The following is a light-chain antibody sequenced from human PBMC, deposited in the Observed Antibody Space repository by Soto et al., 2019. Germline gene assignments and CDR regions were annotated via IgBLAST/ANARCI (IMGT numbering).Light chain of an antibody. V-gene: IGKV3-20*01. Sequence: EIVLTQSPGTLSLSPGERATLSCRASQSVSSRLLAWYQQKPGQAPRLLISGASSRATGIPARFSGSGSGTDFTLTISRLEPEDFAVYYCQQYSSSPRTFGQGTKVEIK. J-gene: IGKJ1*01. CDR3: QQYSSSPRT. CDR2: GAS. CDR1: QSVSSRL.